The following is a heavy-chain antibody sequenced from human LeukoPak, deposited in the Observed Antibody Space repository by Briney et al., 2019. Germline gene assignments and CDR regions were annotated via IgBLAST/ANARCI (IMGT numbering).Heavy chain of an antibody. Sequence: SETLSLTCTVSGGSISSYYWSWIRQPAGKGLEWIGRIYTSGSTNYNPSLKSRGTMSVDTSKNQFSLKLSSVTAADTAVYYCARDNFRYYGSGSYPTDYWGQGTLVTVSS. CDR1: GGSISSYY. J-gene: IGHJ4*02. CDR2: IYTSGST. D-gene: IGHD3-10*01. CDR3: ARDNFRYYGSGSYPTDY. V-gene: IGHV4-4*07.